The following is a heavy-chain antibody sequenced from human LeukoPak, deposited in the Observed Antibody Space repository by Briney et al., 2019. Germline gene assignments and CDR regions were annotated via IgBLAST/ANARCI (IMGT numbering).Heavy chain of an antibody. D-gene: IGHD5-24*01. CDR1: GFTFDDYA. Sequence: GRSLRPSCAASGFTFDDYAMHWVRQAPGKGLEWVSGISWNSGSIGYADSVKGRFTISRDNAKNSLYLQMNSLRAEDTALYYCAKDRSGDGYNFDYWGQGTLVTVSS. V-gene: IGHV3-9*01. CDR2: ISWNSGSI. CDR3: AKDRSGDGYNFDY. J-gene: IGHJ4*02.